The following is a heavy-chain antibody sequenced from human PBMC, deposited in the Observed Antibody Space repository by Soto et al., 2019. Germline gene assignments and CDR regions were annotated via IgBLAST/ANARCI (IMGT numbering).Heavy chain of an antibody. Sequence: EMQLLESGEGLVQPGGSLRLSCAASGFTFSNYAMSWVRQAPGKGLEWVSGISNSGSSTYYADSVKGRFTISRDNSKNSLYLQMNGLRAEDTAIYDCARGIAVAVAYYYGLDVWGHVTTVTVSS. V-gene: IGHV3-23*01. CDR1: GFTFSNYA. CDR3: ARGIAVAVAYYYGLDV. CDR2: ISNSGSST. J-gene: IGHJ6*02. D-gene: IGHD6-19*01.